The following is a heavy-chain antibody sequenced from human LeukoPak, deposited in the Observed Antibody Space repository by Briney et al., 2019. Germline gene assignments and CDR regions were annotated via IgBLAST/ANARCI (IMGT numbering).Heavy chain of an antibody. CDR1: GFTFRSYA. Sequence: GGSLRLSCAASGFTFRSYAMSWVRQAPGKGLEWVSAISGSGGSTYYADSVKGRFTISRDNSKNTLYLQMNSLRAEDTAVYYCAKDLLVDFWSGYPSWGQGTLVTVSS. D-gene: IGHD3-3*01. J-gene: IGHJ4*02. CDR3: AKDLLVDFWSGYPS. V-gene: IGHV3-23*01. CDR2: ISGSGGST.